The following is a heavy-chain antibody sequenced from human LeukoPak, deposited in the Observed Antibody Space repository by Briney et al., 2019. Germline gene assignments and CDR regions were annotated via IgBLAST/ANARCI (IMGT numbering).Heavy chain of an antibody. V-gene: IGHV1-46*01. J-gene: IGHJ4*02. Sequence: ASVKVSFTASGYTFTSYYMHWVRQAPGQGLEWMGIINPSGGSTSYAQKFQGRVTMTRDTSTSTVYMELSSLRSEDTAVYYCASTSHWNYYDYWGQGTLVTVSS. CDR2: INPSGGST. D-gene: IGHD1-1*01. CDR3: ASTSHWNYYDY. CDR1: GYTFTSYY.